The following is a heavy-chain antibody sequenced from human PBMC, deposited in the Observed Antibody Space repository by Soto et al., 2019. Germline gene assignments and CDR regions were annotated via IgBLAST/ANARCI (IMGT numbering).Heavy chain of an antibody. CDR2: INAGNGNT. Sequence: ASVKVSCKASGYSFTSYAIHWVRQAPGQRLEWMGWINAGNGNTKIAQKFQGRVTMTTDTSTSTAYMELSSLRSDDTAVYYCARDSPPVDYWGQGTLVTVSS. V-gene: IGHV1-3*01. CDR1: GYSFTSYA. J-gene: IGHJ4*02. CDR3: ARDSPPVDY.